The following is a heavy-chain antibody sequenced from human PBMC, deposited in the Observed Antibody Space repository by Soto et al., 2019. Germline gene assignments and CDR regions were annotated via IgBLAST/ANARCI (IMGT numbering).Heavy chain of an antibody. D-gene: IGHD5-12*01. CDR3: AKDIRGPVATDYRAFDI. CDR1: GFTFSSYA. V-gene: IGHV3-23*01. J-gene: IGHJ3*02. CDR2: ISGSGGST. Sequence: GGSLRLSCAASGFTFSSYAMSWVRQAPGKGLEWVSAISGSGGSTYYADSVKGRFTISRDNSKNTLYLQMNSLRAEDTAVYYCAKDIRGPVATDYRAFDIWGQGTMVTVSS.